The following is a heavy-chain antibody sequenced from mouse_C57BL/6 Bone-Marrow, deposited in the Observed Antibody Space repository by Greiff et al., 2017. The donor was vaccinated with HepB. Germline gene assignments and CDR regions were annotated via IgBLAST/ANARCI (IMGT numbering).Heavy chain of an antibody. D-gene: IGHD2-5*01. CDR3: ARSYSNYDYFDY. CDR1: GFTFSDFY. Sequence: EVQLMESGGGLVQSGRSLRLSCATSGFTFSDFYMEWVRQAPGKGLEWIAASRNKANDYTTEYSASVKGRFIVSRDTSQSILYLQMNALRAEDTAIYYCARSYSNYDYFDYWGQGTTLTVSS. V-gene: IGHV7-1*01. CDR2: SRNKANDYTT. J-gene: IGHJ2*01.